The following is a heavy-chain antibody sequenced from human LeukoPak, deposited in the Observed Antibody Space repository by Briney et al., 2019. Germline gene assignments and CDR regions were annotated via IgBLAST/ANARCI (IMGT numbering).Heavy chain of an antibody. Sequence: ASVKVSCKASGYTFTGYYMHWVRQAPGQGLEWMGWINPNSGGTNYAQKFQGRVTMTRDTSISTAYMELSRLRSDDTAVYYCARWASGIAAADYWGQGTLVTVSS. CDR3: ARWASGIAAADY. J-gene: IGHJ4*02. D-gene: IGHD6-13*01. V-gene: IGHV1-2*02. CDR1: GYTFTGYY. CDR2: INPNSGGT.